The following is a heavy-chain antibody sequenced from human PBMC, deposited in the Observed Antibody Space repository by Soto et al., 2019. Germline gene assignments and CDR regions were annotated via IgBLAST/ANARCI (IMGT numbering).Heavy chain of an antibody. CDR3: ARDAMASGYSYGPDAFDI. V-gene: IGHV3-53*01. CDR1: GFTVSSNY. J-gene: IGHJ3*02. D-gene: IGHD5-18*01. Sequence: GGSLRLSCAASGFTVSSNYMSWVRQAPGKGLEWVSVIYSGGSTYYADSVKGRFTISRDNSKNTRYLQMNSLRAEDTAVYYCARDAMASGYSYGPDAFDIWGQGTMVTVSS. CDR2: IYSGGST.